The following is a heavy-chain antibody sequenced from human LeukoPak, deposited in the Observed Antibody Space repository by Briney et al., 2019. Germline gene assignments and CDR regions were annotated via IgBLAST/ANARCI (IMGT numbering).Heavy chain of an antibody. CDR2: IYNGVHT. CDR3: ARSRAFNSGAFDP. D-gene: IGHD1-26*01. J-gene: IGHJ5*02. V-gene: IGHV4-61*01. Sequence: SETLSLTCTLSGASVSSARYWTWTPQPPGKGVEWLAPIYNGVHTNHNPSLKSRVTISVDTSKNQYSRRLNSVTAAETAVYYCARSRAFNSGAFDPWGEGSLVTVSS. CDR1: GASVSSARY.